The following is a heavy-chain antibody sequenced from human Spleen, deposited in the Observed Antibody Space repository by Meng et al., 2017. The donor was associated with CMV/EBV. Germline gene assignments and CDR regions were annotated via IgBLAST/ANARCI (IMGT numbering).Heavy chain of an antibody. CDR1: GFTFSSYA. D-gene: IGHD3-10*01. J-gene: IGHJ4*02. V-gene: IGHV3-30*04. CDR2: ISYDGSNK. CDR3: ARATGLRYYYLDY. Sequence: GGSLRLSCAASGFTFSSYAMHWVRQAPGKGLEWVAVISYDGSNKHYVDSVKGRFTISRDNSKNTLYLQMNSLRAEDTAVHYCARATGLRYYYLDYWGQGTLVTVSS.